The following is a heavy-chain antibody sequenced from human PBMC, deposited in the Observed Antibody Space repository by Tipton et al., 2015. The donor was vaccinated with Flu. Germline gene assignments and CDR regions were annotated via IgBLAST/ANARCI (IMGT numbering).Heavy chain of an antibody. V-gene: IGHV4-61*01. CDR1: GGSVSSGSYY. CDR2: IYYSGST. CDR3: ARGDFWSGYYVNY. J-gene: IGHJ4*02. D-gene: IGHD3-3*01. Sequence: LRLSCTVSGGSVSSGSYYWSWIRQPPGQGLEWIGYIYYSGSTNYNPSLKSRVTISVDTAKNQFSLKLSSVTAADPAVYYCARGDFWSGYYVNYWGQGTLVAVS.